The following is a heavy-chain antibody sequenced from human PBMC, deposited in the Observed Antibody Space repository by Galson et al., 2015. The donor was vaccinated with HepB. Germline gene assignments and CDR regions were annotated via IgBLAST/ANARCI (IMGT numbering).Heavy chain of an antibody. CDR3: ARGMSASALSPFDS. CDR2: INYSGST. Sequence: LSLTCTVSADSIRSYYWSWIRQPPGKGLEWIGYINYSGSTNYNPSLKSRVTISVNTSKTQFSLKLSSVTAADTAVYYCARGMSASALSPFDSWGQGTLVTVSS. V-gene: IGHV4-59*01. CDR1: ADSIRSYY. J-gene: IGHJ4*02.